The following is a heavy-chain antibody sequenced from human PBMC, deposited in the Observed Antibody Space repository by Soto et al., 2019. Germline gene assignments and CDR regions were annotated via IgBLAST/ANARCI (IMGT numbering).Heavy chain of an antibody. CDR3: VRGRAFMSRVAFDI. Sequence: QVQLQQRGAGLLKPSETLSLTCAILGGSFRDYYWTWIRQPPGKGLEWIGEINHSGFTSYNPSLKSRLTLLVDTSTKEFSLNLSSVTTADTAAYHCVRGRAFMSRVAFDIWGQGTMVTVSS. V-gene: IGHV4-34*02. J-gene: IGHJ3*02. CDR2: INHSGFT. CDR1: GGSFRDYY. D-gene: IGHD1-26*01.